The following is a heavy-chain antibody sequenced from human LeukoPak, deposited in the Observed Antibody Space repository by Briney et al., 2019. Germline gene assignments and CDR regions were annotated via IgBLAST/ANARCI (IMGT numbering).Heavy chain of an antibody. J-gene: IGHJ3*01. Sequence: SETLSLTCTVSGGSISSYYWSWIRQPPGKGLEWIGYIYYSGSTNYNPSLKSRVTISVDTSKNQFSLKLNSLTAADTAVYYCARETEKQWQYWGQGTTVSVSS. V-gene: IGHV4-59*12. CDR1: GGSISSYY. CDR3: ARETEKQWQY. CDR2: IYYSGST. D-gene: IGHD6-19*01.